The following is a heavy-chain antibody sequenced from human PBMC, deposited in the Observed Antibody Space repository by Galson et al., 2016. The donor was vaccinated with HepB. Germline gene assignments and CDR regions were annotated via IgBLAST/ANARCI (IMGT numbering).Heavy chain of an antibody. V-gene: IGHV3-11*01. Sequence: SLRLSCAASGFTFSHYFVSWIRQAPGKGLEWVSYISGSADSRRYADSVKGRFTISRDNSKNSLYLQMNNLRAEDTAVYYCARMVPLYGGGWYVRGDGWFDPWGQGTRVTVSS. D-gene: IGHD6-19*01. CDR1: GFTFSHYF. CDR3: ARMVPLYGGGWYVRGDGWFDP. J-gene: IGHJ5*02. CDR2: ISGSADSR.